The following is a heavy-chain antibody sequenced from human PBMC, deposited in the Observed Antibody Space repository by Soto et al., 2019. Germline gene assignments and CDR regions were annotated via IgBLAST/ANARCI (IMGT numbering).Heavy chain of an antibody. CDR2: ISGDGGST. J-gene: IGHJ4*02. CDR3: AKDGGYSSSSPFDY. CDR1: GFTFDDYA. Sequence: GGSLRLSCAASGFTFDDYAMHWVRQAPGKGLEWVSLISGDGGSTYYADSVKGRFTISRDNSKNSLYLQMNSLRTEDTALYDCAKDGGYSSSSPFDYWGQGTLVTVSS. V-gene: IGHV3-43*02. D-gene: IGHD6-13*01.